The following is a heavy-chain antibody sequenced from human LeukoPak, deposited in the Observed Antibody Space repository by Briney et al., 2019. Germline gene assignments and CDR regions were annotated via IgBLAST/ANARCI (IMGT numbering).Heavy chain of an antibody. D-gene: IGHD4-17*01. J-gene: IGHJ4*02. CDR1: GGTFSSYA. V-gene: IGHV1-69*13. CDR3: ATYGDYRDFDY. Sequence: ASVKVSCKASGGTFSSYAISWVRQAHGQGLEWMGGIIPIFGTANYAQKFQGRVTITADESTSTAYMELSSLRSEDTAVYYCATYGDYRDFDYWGQGTLVTVSS. CDR2: IIPIFGTA.